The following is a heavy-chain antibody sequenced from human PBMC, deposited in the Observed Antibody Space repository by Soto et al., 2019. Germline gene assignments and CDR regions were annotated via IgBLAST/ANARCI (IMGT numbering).Heavy chain of an antibody. D-gene: IGHD6-19*01. CDR3: ARDTRQSLLYYYYGMAV. Sequence: PGGSLRLSCAASGFTFSSYSMNWVRQAPGKGLEWVSYISSSSSTIYYADSVKGRFTISRDNAKNSLYLQMNSLRDEDTAVYYCARDTRQSLLYYYYGMAVWGQGTRVTVSS. V-gene: IGHV3-48*02. CDR2: ISSSSSTI. J-gene: IGHJ6*02. CDR1: GFTFSSYS.